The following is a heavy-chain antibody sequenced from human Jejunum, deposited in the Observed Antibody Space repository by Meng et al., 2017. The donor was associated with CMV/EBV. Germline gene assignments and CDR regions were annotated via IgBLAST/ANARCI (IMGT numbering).Heavy chain of an antibody. CDR2: INQDGSSK. CDR3: GGPPLSG. J-gene: IGHJ4*02. V-gene: IGHV3-7*01. CDR1: GFIFENYW. D-gene: IGHD3-10*01. Sequence: GLSCAASGFIFENYWMSWVRQAPGKGLEWVANINQDGSSKDYVASVKGRFAISRDNANNLLHLQMNNLRAEDTAAYYCGGPPLSGGGQGTLVTVSS.